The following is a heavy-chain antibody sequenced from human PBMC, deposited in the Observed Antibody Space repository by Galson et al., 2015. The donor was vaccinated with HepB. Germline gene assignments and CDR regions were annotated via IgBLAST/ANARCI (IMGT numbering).Heavy chain of an antibody. J-gene: IGHJ3*02. CDR3: AALPRTWELPQGLDAFDI. CDR2: IVVGSGNT. Sequence: SVKVSCKASGFTFTSSAMQWVRQARGQRLEWIGWIVVGSGNTNYAQKFQERVTITRDMSTSTAYMELSSLRSEDTAVYYCAALPRTWELPQGLDAFDIWGQGTMVTVSS. V-gene: IGHV1-58*02. CDR1: GFTFTSSA. D-gene: IGHD1-26*01.